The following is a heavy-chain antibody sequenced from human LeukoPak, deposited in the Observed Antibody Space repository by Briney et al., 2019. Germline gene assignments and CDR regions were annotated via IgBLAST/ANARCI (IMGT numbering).Heavy chain of an antibody. D-gene: IGHD6-19*01. CDR2: IYNSGNN. J-gene: IGHJ5*02. CDR3: ARERYTTGWFGQRFDP. V-gene: IGHV4-4*07. CDR1: GGSISSYY. Sequence: SETLSLTCIVSGGSISSYYWSWIRQPAGKGLEWIGRIYNSGNNNYNPSLKSRVTMSVDTSKNQFSLNLTSVTAADTAVYYCARERYTTGWFGQRFDPWGQGTLVTVSS.